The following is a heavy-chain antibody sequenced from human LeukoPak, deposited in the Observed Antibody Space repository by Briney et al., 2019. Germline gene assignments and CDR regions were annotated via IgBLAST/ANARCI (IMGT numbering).Heavy chain of an antibody. V-gene: IGHV3-21*01. D-gene: IGHD2-15*01. CDR2: ISSSSSYI. CDR1: GFTFSSYS. Sequence: PGGSLRLSCAASGFTFSSYSMNWVRQAPGKGLEWVSSISSSSSYIYYADSVKGRFTISRDNAKNSLYLQMNSLRAEDTAVYYCARDRSGQDGYCSDGSCYYFDYWGQGTLVTVSS. CDR3: ARDRSGQDGYCSDGSCYYFDY. J-gene: IGHJ4*02.